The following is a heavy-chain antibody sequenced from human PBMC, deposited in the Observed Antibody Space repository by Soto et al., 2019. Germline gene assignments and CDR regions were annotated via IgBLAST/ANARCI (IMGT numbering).Heavy chain of an antibody. CDR3: ARDPDSSGYYYFDY. J-gene: IGHJ4*02. CDR1: GFTFSIYA. Sequence: EVQLVESGGGLVQPGGSLRLCCAASGFTFSIYAMHWVRQAPGKGLEYVSAISSYGGSTYYANSVKGRFTISRDNSKNTLYLQMGSLRAEDMAVYYCARDPDSSGYYYFDYWGQGTLVTVFS. D-gene: IGHD3-22*01. CDR2: ISSYGGST. V-gene: IGHV3-64*01.